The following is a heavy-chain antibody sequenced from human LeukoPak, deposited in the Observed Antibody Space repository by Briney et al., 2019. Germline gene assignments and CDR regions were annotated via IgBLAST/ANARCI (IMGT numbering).Heavy chain of an antibody. CDR3: ARGTAVTALSGF. J-gene: IGHJ4*02. CDR1: GFTFSSYA. D-gene: IGHD4-17*01. CDR2: ISDDATYT. Sequence: PGRSLRLSCAASGFTFSSYAMHWVRQAPGKGLEWVAAISDDATYTYYSVSVKGRFAISRDNSKKTLFLQMNNPTTDDTAVYYCARGTAVTALSGFWGQGTLVTVSS. V-gene: IGHV3-30*09.